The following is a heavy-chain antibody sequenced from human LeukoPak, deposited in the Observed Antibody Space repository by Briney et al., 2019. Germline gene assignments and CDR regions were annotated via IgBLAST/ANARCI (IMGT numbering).Heavy chain of an antibody. D-gene: IGHD1-26*01. V-gene: IGHV1-18*04. Sequence: ASVKVSCKASGYTFTGYYMHWVRQAPGQGLEWMGWISAYNGNTNYAQKLQGRVTMTTDTSTSTAYMELRSLRSDGTAVYYCARGRSGSYYLDPWGQGTLVTVSS. J-gene: IGHJ5*02. CDR3: ARGRSGSYYLDP. CDR2: ISAYNGNT. CDR1: GYTFTGYY.